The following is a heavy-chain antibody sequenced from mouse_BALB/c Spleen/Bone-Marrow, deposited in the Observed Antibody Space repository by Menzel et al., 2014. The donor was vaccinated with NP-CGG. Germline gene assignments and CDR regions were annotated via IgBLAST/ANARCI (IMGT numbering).Heavy chain of an antibody. D-gene: IGHD2-1*01. CDR1: GYTFTSYY. CDR2: INPSNGGT. V-gene: IGHV1S81*02. CDR3: TRSFYDNCLDV. J-gene: IGHJ1*01. Sequence: VKLQESGAELVKPGASVKLSCKASGYTFTSYYMYWVKQRPGQGLEWIGEINPSNGGTNFNEKFKSKATLTADNSSSTAYMQLSSLTAEDSAVYYCTRSFYDNCLDVWVAGTPVTIST.